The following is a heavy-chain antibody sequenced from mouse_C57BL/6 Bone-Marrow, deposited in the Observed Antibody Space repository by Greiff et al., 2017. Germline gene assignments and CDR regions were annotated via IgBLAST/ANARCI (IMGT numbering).Heavy chain of an antibody. CDR1: GYAFSSSW. Sequence: VKLQQSGPELVKPGASVKISCKASGYAFSSSWMNWVKQRPGKGLEWIGRIYPGDGDTNYNGKFKGKATLTADKSSSTAYMQLSSLTSEDSAVYFDARGFDYYGSSYGFAYWGQGTLVTVTA. CDR3: ARGFDYYGSSYGFAY. CDR2: IYPGDGDT. V-gene: IGHV1-82*01. J-gene: IGHJ3*01. D-gene: IGHD1-1*01.